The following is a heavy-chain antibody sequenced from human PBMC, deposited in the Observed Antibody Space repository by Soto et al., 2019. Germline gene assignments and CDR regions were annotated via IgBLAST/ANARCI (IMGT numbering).Heavy chain of an antibody. CDR3: ARRFLEWSSLRGAFDI. J-gene: IGHJ3*02. V-gene: IGHV4-30-2*01. Sequence: QLQLQESGSGLVKPSQTLSLTCADSGGSISSGGYYWSWIRQPPGKGLEWIGYIYHSGSTYYNPSLKSRVTIAVDRSKNQFALKLRSVTAADTAVYYCARRFLEWSSLRGAFDIWGQGTMVTVSS. CDR2: IYHSGST. D-gene: IGHD3-3*01. CDR1: GGSISSGGYY.